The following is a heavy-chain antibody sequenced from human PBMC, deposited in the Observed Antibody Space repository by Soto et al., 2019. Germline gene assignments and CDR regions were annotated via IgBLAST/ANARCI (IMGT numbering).Heavy chain of an antibody. J-gene: IGHJ4*02. Sequence: ASVKVSCKASGYTFSSYAMHWVRQPPGQRLEWMGWINAGYGNTKSSQKFQDRVTISRDTSASTAYMELTSLRSEDTAVYYCGRDTGDGNFDFWGQGTLVTVSS. V-gene: IGHV1-3*01. D-gene: IGHD7-27*01. CDR2: INAGYGNT. CDR3: GRDTGDGNFDF. CDR1: GYTFSSYA.